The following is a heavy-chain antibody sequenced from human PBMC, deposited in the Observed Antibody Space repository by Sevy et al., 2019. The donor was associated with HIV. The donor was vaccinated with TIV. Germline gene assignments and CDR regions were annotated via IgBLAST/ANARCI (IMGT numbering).Heavy chain of an antibody. Sequence: ASVKVSCKVSGYTLTKLSMHWVRQAPGKGLEWVGTFDPEDGKTIYAQKFQGRVTMTEDTSIDTAYMELSSLRSEDTAVFYCAITKDYYDNSGYPFDYWGQGTLVTVSS. D-gene: IGHD3-22*01. CDR3: AITKDYYDNSGYPFDY. V-gene: IGHV1-24*01. CDR1: GYTLTKLS. CDR2: FDPEDGKT. J-gene: IGHJ4*02.